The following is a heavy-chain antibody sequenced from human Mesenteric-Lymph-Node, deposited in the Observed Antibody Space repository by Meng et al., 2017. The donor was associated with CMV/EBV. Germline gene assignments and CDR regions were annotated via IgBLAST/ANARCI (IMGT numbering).Heavy chain of an antibody. CDR2: GSWYGGTT. Sequence: GGSLRLSCRASGFSFDDYAMHWVCQGPGRGLEWVSLGSWYGGTTYFADSVKGRFTVSRDNSKSSLHRQMNSLRLEDTDFYDCAKDIDSGDYFYGMDVWGHGTTVTVSS. V-gene: IGHV3-43D*03. CDR3: AKDIDSGDYFYGMDV. CDR1: GFSFDDYA. J-gene: IGHJ6*02.